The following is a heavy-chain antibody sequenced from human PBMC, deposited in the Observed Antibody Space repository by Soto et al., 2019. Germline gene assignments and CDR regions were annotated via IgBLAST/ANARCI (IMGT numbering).Heavy chain of an antibody. V-gene: IGHV4-30-2*01. D-gene: IGHD2-15*01. CDR1: GGSISSGGYS. CDR2: IYHSGST. Sequence: TSETLSLTCAVSGGSISSGGYSWSWIRHPPGKGLEWIGYIYHSGSTYYNPSLKSRVTISVDRSKNQFSLKLSSVTAADTAVYYCARGSVRYCSGGSCYGGSDAFDIWGQGTMVTVSS. CDR3: ARGSVRYCSGGSCYGGSDAFDI. J-gene: IGHJ3*02.